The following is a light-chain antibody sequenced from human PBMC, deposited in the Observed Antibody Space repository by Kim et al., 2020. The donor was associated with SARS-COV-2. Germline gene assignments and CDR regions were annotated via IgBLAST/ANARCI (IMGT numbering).Light chain of an antibody. CDR1: QSVRSD. J-gene: IGKJ4*01. Sequence: GTQGERATLSCRASQSVRSDLAWYQQKPGQAPRLLICGASTRATGIPARFSGSGSGTEFTLTISSLQSEDFAVYYCQQYNNWPSTFGGGTKVDIK. V-gene: IGKV3-15*01. CDR3: QQYNNWPST. CDR2: GAS.